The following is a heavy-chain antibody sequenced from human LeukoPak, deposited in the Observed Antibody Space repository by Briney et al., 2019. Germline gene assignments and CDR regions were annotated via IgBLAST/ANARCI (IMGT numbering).Heavy chain of an antibody. CDR1: GFTFSSYG. Sequence: GGSLRLSCAASGFTFSSYGMHWVRQAPGKGLEWVAFIRYDGSNKYYEDSVKGRFTISRDNSKNPLYLQMNSLRAEDTAVYYCAKDKLAARPLYYYYVDVWGKGTTVTVSS. D-gene: IGHD6-6*01. J-gene: IGHJ6*03. CDR2: IRYDGSNK. CDR3: AKDKLAARPLYYYYVDV. V-gene: IGHV3-30*02.